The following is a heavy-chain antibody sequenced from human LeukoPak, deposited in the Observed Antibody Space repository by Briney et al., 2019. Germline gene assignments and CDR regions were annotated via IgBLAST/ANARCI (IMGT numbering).Heavy chain of an antibody. Sequence: ASVKVSRKASGYTFTSYGISWVRQAPGQGLEWMGWISTYNGNTNYAQKLQGRVTMTTDTSTSTAYLELRSLRAEDTAVYYCAKDLSDVRDGYSPPDAFDIWGQGTMVTVSS. CDR2: ISTYNGNT. J-gene: IGHJ3*02. CDR1: GYTFTSYG. D-gene: IGHD5-24*01. V-gene: IGHV1-18*01. CDR3: AKDLSDVRDGYSPPDAFDI.